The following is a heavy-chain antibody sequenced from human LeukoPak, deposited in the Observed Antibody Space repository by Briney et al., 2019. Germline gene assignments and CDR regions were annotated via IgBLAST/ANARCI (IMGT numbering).Heavy chain of an antibody. Sequence: SETLSLTCTVSGGSISSGGYYWSWIRQHPGKGLEWIGYIYYSGSTYYNLSLKSRVTISVDTSKSQFSLKLTSVSAADTAVYYCARRSDYSGSGSYYYFDYWGQGILVTVSS. CDR1: GGSISSGGYY. CDR2: IYYSGST. V-gene: IGHV4-31*03. J-gene: IGHJ4*02. CDR3: ARRSDYSGSGSYYYFDY. D-gene: IGHD3-10*01.